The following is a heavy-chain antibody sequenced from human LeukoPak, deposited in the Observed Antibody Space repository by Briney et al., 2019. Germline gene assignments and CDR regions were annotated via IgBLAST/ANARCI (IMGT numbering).Heavy chain of an antibody. J-gene: IGHJ4*02. CDR2: ISPGDSET. V-gene: IGHV5-51*01. D-gene: IGHD6-6*01. CDR1: GCLFTSYW. CDR3: ARLDTSSDIFDY. Sequence: GESLQISCQGSGCLFTSYWIGWVRPLPGRGLEWMGAISPGDSETRYRPSFQGQVTISADKSISIAYLQWSSLKASDTVMYYCARLDTSSDIFDYWGQGSLVTVSS.